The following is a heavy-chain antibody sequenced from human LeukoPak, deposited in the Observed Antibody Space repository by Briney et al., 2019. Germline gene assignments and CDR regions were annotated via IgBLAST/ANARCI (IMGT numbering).Heavy chain of an antibody. CDR3: ARGTEGYSAYENYFRH. CDR2: IIPMFGTA. Sequence: GASVKVSCKTSGGTFSSHVIAWVRQAPGQGLEWVGGIIPMFGTADYAQNFQGRVTITTDESTSTAYMELSSLRSEDTAVYYCARGTEGYSAYENYFRHWGRGTPVTVSS. D-gene: IGHD5-12*01. CDR1: GGTFSSHV. J-gene: IGHJ4*02. V-gene: IGHV1-69*05.